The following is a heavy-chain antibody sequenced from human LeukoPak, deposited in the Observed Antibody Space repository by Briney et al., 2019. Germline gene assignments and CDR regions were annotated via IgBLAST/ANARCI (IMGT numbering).Heavy chain of an antibody. CDR1: GYSFTSYW. J-gene: IGHJ4*02. CDR3: ARPGYCSGGSCYIDY. CDR2: IYPGDSDT. V-gene: IGHV5-51*01. D-gene: IGHD2-15*01. Sequence: GESLKISCKGSGYSFTSYWNGWVRQMPGKGLEWMGIIYPGDSDTRYSPSFQGQVTISADKSISTAYLQWSSLKASDTAMYYCARPGYCSGGSCYIDYWGQGTLVTVSS.